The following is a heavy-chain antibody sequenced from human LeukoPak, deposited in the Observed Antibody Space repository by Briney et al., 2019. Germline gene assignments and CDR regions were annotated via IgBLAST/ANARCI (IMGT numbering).Heavy chain of an antibody. CDR2: IHFSGST. CDR3: ARDLGAIYFDY. Sequence: SSETLSLTCTASDASISGYYWSWIRQPPGKGLEWIGSIHFSGSTNYNPSLRSRVTISVDTSKNQLSLKLSSVTAADTAVYYCARDLGAIYFDYWGQGTLVTVSS. V-gene: IGHV4-59*01. CDR1: DASISGYY. J-gene: IGHJ4*02. D-gene: IGHD4/OR15-4a*01.